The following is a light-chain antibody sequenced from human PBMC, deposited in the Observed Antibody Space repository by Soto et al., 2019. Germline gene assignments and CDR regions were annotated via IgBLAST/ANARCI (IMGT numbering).Light chain of an antibody. CDR3: QQYGSSPPSYT. CDR1: QSVSSSY. J-gene: IGKJ2*01. V-gene: IGKV3-20*01. CDR2: GAS. Sequence: EIVLTQSPGTLSLSPGERATLSCRASQSVSSSYLAWYQQKPGQALRLLISGASSRATGIPDRFSGSGSGTDFTLTISRLEPEDFAVYYCQQYGSSPPSYTFGQGTKLEIK.